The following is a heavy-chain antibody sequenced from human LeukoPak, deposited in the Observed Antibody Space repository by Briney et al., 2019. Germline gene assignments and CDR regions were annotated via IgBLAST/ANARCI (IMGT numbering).Heavy chain of an antibody. CDR2: ISSSGSTI. V-gene: IGHV3-11*04. Sequence: KPGGSLRLSCAASGFTFSDYYMSWIRQAPGKGLEWVSYISSSGSTIYYADSVKGRFTISRDNAKNSLYLQMNSLRAEDTAVYYCARDFPGYCSSTSCLDAFDIWGQGTMVTVSS. CDR3: ARDFPGYCSSTSCLDAFDI. CDR1: GFTFSDYY. J-gene: IGHJ3*02. D-gene: IGHD2-2*01.